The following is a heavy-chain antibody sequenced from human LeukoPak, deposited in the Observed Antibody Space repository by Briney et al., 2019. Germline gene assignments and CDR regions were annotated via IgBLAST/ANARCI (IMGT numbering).Heavy chain of an antibody. CDR1: GFTFSSFA. Sequence: GGSLRLSCAASGFTFSSFAMSWVRQAPGKGLEWVSGISGSGGSGSTYYADSVKGRFTISRDNSKNTLYLQMNSLRAEDTAVCYCAKDLDQYHPPDRRFDYWGQGTLVTVSS. V-gene: IGHV3-23*01. J-gene: IGHJ4*02. D-gene: IGHD1-14*01. CDR3: AKDLDQYHPPDRRFDY. CDR2: ISGSGGSGST.